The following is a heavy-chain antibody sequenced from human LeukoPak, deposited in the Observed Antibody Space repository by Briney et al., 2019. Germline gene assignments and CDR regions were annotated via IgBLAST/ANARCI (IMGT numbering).Heavy chain of an antibody. Sequence: GGSLRLSCAASGFTFSSYEMNWVRQAPGKGLEWVSAISSNGGSTYYANSVKGRFTISRDNSKNTLYLQMGSLRAEDMAVYYCARDRVYCSGGSCEYDYYYYMDVWGKGTTVTVSS. CDR1: GFTFSSYE. D-gene: IGHD2-15*01. CDR3: ARDRVYCSGGSCEYDYYYYMDV. V-gene: IGHV3-64*01. CDR2: ISSNGGST. J-gene: IGHJ6*03.